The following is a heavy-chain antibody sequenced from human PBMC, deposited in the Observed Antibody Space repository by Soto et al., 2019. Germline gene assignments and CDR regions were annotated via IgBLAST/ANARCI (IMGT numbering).Heavy chain of an antibody. Sequence: QVQLVQSGAEVKKPESSVKVSCKASGGTFGSYAINWVRQAPGQGLEWMGGIIPMYDTIDYAQKFLGRGTITADESTSTAYMEVRSLRSEDTAVYYCARDRRDGYNPFDYWGQGTLVTVSS. D-gene: IGHD5-12*01. V-gene: IGHV1-69*01. CDR1: GGTFGSYA. CDR3: ARDRRDGYNPFDY. J-gene: IGHJ4*02. CDR2: IIPMYDTI.